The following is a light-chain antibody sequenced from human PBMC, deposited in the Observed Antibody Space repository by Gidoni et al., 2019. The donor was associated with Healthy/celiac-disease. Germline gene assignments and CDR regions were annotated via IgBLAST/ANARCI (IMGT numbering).Light chain of an antibody. J-gene: IGKJ4*01. V-gene: IGKV1-8*01. CDR3: QQYYSYPPLT. CDR2: AAS. Sequence: IRLTQSPSSLSASTGDRVTITCRASQGISSYLAWYQQKTGKAPKLLIYAASTLQSGVPSRFSGSGSGTDFTLTISCLQSEDFATYYCQQYYSYPPLTFGGGTKVEIK. CDR1: QGISSY.